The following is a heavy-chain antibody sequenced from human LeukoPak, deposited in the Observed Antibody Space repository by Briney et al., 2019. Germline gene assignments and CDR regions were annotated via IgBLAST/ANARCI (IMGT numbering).Heavy chain of an antibody. D-gene: IGHD5-18*01. J-gene: IGHJ4*02. CDR1: GGSISSSSYY. V-gene: IGHV4-31*03. Sequence: SSETLSLTCTVSGGSISSSSYYWGWIRQPPGKGLEWIGYIYYSGSTYYNPSLKSRVTISVDTSKNQFSLKLSSVTAADTAVYYCARYGLGYSYGLDYWGQGTLVTVSS. CDR2: IYYSGST. CDR3: ARYGLGYSYGLDY.